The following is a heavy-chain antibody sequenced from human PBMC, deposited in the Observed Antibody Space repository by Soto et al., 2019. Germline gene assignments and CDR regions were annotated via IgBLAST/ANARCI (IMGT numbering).Heavy chain of an antibody. CDR3: ARLLGDCSGGTCYATLFDY. J-gene: IGHJ4*02. D-gene: IGHD2-15*01. Sequence: SETLSLTCTVSGGSISSGGYYWSWIRQHPEKGLEWIGYIYYSESTYYNPSLKSRVIISVDMSKNQFSLKLRSVTAADTAVYYCARLLGDCSGGTCYATLFDYWGQGILVTVSS. CDR1: GGSISSGGYY. V-gene: IGHV4-31*03. CDR2: IYYSEST.